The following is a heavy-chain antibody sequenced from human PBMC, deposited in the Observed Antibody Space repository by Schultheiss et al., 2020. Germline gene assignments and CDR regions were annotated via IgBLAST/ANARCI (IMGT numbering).Heavy chain of an antibody. Sequence: GESLRLSCAASGFTFSNAWMHWVRQAPGKGLEWVSLISWDGGSTYYADSVKGRFTISRDNSKNTLYLQMNSLRAEDTAVYYCAKGDYDFWSGYYWGRVAYGMDVWGQGTTVTVSS. CDR3: AKGDYDFWSGYYWGRVAYGMDV. V-gene: IGHV3-43*01. J-gene: IGHJ6*02. CDR1: GFTFSNAW. CDR2: ISWDGGST. D-gene: IGHD3-3*01.